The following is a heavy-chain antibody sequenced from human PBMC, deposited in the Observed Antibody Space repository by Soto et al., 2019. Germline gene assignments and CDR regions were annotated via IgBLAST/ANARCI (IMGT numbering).Heavy chain of an antibody. J-gene: IGHJ6*02. CDR2: ISAYNGNT. V-gene: IGHV1-18*01. CDR1: GYPFTSYG. D-gene: IGHD3-3*01. Sequence: XSVKVACKASGYPFTSYGIIWVRQAPGQGLEWMGWISAYNGNTNYAQKLQGRVTMTTDTSTSTAYMELRSLRSDDTAVYYCARDQRITIFGVVISPNRYYYYGMDVWGQGTTVTVSS. CDR3: ARDQRITIFGVVISPNRYYYYGMDV.